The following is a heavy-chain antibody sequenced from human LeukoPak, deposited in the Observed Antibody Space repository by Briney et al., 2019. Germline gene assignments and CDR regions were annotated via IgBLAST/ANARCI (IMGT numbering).Heavy chain of an antibody. CDR2: INPNSGGT. V-gene: IGHV1-2*02. Sequence: GASVKVSCKASGYTFTGYYMHWVRQAPGQGLEWMGWINPNSGGTNYAQKFQGRVTMTRDTSISTAYMELSRLRSDDTAVYYCARGGEEYYYGSGKWGFDYWGQGTLVTVSS. CDR3: ARGGEEYYYGSGKWGFDY. D-gene: IGHD3-10*01. J-gene: IGHJ4*02. CDR1: GYTFTGYY.